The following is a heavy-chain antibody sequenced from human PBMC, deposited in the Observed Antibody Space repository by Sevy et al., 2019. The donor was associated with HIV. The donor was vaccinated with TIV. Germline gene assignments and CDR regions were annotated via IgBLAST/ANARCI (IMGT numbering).Heavy chain of an antibody. Sequence: SETLSLTCTVSGGSITSLYWNWIRQPPGKGLEWIANIYYNGHINYNPSLKSWVTLSLDRSKNQFSLSLSSVTAADTAMYYCAGENAWGRGYSWGQGTLVTVSS. D-gene: IGHD1-26*01. CDR3: AGENAWGRGYS. V-gene: IGHV4-59*08. CDR2: IYYNGHI. J-gene: IGHJ4*02. CDR1: GGSITSLY.